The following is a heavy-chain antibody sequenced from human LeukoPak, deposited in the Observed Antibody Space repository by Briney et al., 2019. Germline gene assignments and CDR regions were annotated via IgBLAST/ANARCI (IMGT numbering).Heavy chain of an antibody. D-gene: IGHD3-3*01. CDR3: ARGPEWLLWYFDY. V-gene: IGHV1-2*02. J-gene: IGHJ4*02. CDR2: INPNSGGT. Sequence: GASVKVSCTASGYTFTGYYMHWVRQAPGQGLEWMGWINPNSGGTNYAQKFQGRVTMTRDTSISTAYMELSRLRSDDTAVYYCARGPEWLLWYFDYWGQGTLVTVSS. CDR1: GYTFTGYY.